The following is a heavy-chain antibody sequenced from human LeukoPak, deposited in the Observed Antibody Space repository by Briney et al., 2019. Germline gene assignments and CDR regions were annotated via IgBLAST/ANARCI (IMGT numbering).Heavy chain of an antibody. J-gene: IGHJ4*02. CDR3: ARGGHEYSSSSPFDY. D-gene: IGHD6-6*01. CDR1: GYSFTSYW. V-gene: IGHV5-10-1*01. Sequence: PGESLKISCKGSGYSFTSYWISWVRQMPGKGLEWMGRIDSSDSYTNYSPSFQGHVTISADKSISTAYLQWSSLKASDTAMYYCARGGHEYSSSSPFDYWGQGTLVTVSS. CDR2: IDSSDSYT.